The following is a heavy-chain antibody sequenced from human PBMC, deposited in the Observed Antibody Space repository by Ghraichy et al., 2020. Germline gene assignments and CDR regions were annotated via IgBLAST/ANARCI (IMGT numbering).Heavy chain of an antibody. CDR2: ISASNGNT. Sequence: ASVKVSCKASGYTFTSYGISWVRQAPGQGLEWMGWISASNGNTNYAQKLQGRVTMTTDTSTSTAYMELRSLRSDDTAVYYCARDPFRANTVTTFRYGMDVWGQGTTVTVSS. D-gene: IGHD4-17*01. V-gene: IGHV1-18*01. CDR3: ARDPFRANTVTTFRYGMDV. J-gene: IGHJ6*02. CDR1: GYTFTSYG.